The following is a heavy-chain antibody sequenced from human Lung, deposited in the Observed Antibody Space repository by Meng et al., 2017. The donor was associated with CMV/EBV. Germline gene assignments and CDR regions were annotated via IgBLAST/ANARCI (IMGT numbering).Heavy chain of an antibody. D-gene: IGHD3-16*01. V-gene: IGHV3-49*04. J-gene: IGHJ4*02. Sequence: GESLKISCTASGFTFGDYAMSWVRQAPGKGLEWVGFIRSKAYGGTTEFAASVKGRFTISRDDSKSIAYLQMNSLKTEDTAVYFCIRNRGTSYFDFWGLGTSVTVSS. CDR2: IRSKAYGGTT. CDR3: IRNRGTSYFDF. CDR1: GFTFGDYA.